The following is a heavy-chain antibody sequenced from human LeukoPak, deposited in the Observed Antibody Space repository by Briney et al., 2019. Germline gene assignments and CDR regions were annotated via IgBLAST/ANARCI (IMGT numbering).Heavy chain of an antibody. V-gene: IGHV4-31*03. CDR3: ARGPAGSYFHVPDY. D-gene: IGHD3-10*01. CDR1: RGFLSSGGYY. Sequence: PSQTLSLTRTVSRGFLSSGGYYWPWIRQPSGKGLECIGYIYYSGSTYYNPFLKSRVSMSLDTCKNQFSVKLRSVTAADTAVYYCARGPAGSYFHVPDYWGQGGLVTVSS. J-gene: IGHJ4*02. CDR2: IYYSGST.